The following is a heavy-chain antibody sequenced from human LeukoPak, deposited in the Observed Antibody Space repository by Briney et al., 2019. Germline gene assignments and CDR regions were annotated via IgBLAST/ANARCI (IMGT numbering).Heavy chain of an antibody. J-gene: IGHJ4*02. Sequence: PSETLSLPCAVYGGSFSGYYWSWIRQPPGKGLEWIGEINHSGSTNYNPSLKSRVTISVDTSKNQFSLKLSSVTAADTAVYYCARGYRVIGVVPAAIAFDYWGQGTLITVSS. D-gene: IGHD2-2*01. CDR2: INHSGST. CDR3: ARGYRVIGVVPAAIAFDY. CDR1: GGSFSGYY. V-gene: IGHV4-34*01.